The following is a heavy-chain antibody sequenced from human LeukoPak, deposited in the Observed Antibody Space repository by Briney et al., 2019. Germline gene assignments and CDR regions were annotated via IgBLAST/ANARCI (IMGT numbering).Heavy chain of an antibody. Sequence: GASVKVSCKASGYTFTSYYMHWVRQAPGQGLEWMGIINPSGGSTSCAQKFQGRVTMTRDTSTSTVYMELSSLRSEDTAVYYCARAAYDSRPSYNWFDPWGQGTLVTVSS. CDR1: GYTFTSYY. J-gene: IGHJ5*02. CDR2: INPSGGST. D-gene: IGHD3-22*01. CDR3: ARAAYDSRPSYNWFDP. V-gene: IGHV1-46*01.